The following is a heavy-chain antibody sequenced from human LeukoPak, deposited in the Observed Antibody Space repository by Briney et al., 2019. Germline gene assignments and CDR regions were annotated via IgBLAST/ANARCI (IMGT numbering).Heavy chain of an antibody. J-gene: IGHJ4*02. D-gene: IGHD1-7*01. CDR3: ARDFNWNYDY. Sequence: GGSLRLSCAASGFTFRSYWMNWVRQAPGKGLEWAANIKQDGSEKYYVDSVKGRFTVSRDNAKNSLYLQMNSLRAEDTAVYYCARDFNWNYDYWGQGTLVTVSS. V-gene: IGHV3-7*01. CDR1: GFTFRSYW. CDR2: IKQDGSEK.